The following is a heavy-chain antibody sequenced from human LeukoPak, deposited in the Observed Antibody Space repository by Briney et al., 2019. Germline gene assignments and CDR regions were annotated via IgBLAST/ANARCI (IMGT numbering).Heavy chain of an antibody. CDR3: TADLEVSSGTNPDS. J-gene: IGHJ4*02. CDR1: EFTFSKSW. CDR2: IKRKIEGETT. Sequence: PGGSLRLSCAASEFTFSKSWMNWVRQAPGMGLEWVGRIKRKIEGETTDYAAPVKGRFTISKDGSTNTLYLHMNSLRFEDTAVYYCTADLEVSSGTNPDSWGQGTLVTVSS. V-gene: IGHV3-15*01. D-gene: IGHD4/OR15-4a*01.